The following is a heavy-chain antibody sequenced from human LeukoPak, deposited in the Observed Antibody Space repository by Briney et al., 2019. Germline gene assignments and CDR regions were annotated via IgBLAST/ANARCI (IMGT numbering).Heavy chain of an antibody. CDR1: GFTFSSYS. D-gene: IGHD3-22*01. J-gene: IGHJ4*02. V-gene: IGHV3-48*01. CDR2: ISSSSSTI. Sequence: GGSLRLSCAASGFTFSSYSMNWVRQAPGKGLEWVSDISSSSSTIYYADSVKGRFTISRDNAKNSLYLQMNSLRAEDTAVYYCARDPELDYYDSSGYSFDYWGQGTLVTVSS. CDR3: ARDPELDYYDSSGYSFDY.